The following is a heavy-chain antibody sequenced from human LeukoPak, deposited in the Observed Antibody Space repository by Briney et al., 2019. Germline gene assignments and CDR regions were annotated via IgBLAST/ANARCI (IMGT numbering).Heavy chain of an antibody. D-gene: IGHD1-1*01. V-gene: IGHV4-34*01. Sequence: SETLSLTCAVYGGSFSGYYWSWIRQPPGKGLEWIGEINHSGSTNYNPSLKSRVTISEDTSKNQFSLKLSSVTAADTAVYYCARGLRQPRHYYYYMDVWGKGTTVTVSS. CDR3: ARGLRQPRHYYYYMDV. CDR1: GGSFSGYY. J-gene: IGHJ6*03. CDR2: INHSGST.